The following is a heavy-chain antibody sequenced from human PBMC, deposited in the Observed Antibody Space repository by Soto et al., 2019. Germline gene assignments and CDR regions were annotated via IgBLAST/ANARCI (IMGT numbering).Heavy chain of an antibody. J-gene: IGHJ4*02. CDR3: ARAEWGIYRSLDL. D-gene: IGHD3-16*02. CDR1: GYTFTGYS. CDR2: INPSSGGT. Sequence: ASVEVSCKAAGYTFTGYSMHWVRQAPGQGLEWMGWINPSSGGTNYAQKFQGRVTMTRDTSTSTVYMELSSLRSDDTAVYYCARAEWGIYRSLDLWGQGTLVTVSS. V-gene: IGHV1-2*02.